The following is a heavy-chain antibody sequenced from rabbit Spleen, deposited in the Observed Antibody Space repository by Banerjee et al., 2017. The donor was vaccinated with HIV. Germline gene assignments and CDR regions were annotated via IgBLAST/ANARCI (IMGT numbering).Heavy chain of an antibody. CDR1: GFSFSSDYY. CDR3: ARDTSTSFSTYGMDL. CDR2: IGAGSSGST. Sequence: QEQLVESGGGLVQPEGSLTLTCKASGFSFSSDYYICWVRQAPGKGLEWIACIGAGSSGSTYSATWAKGRFTISKTSSTTVTLQMTSLTAADTATYFCARDTSTSFSTYGMDLWGQGTLVTVS. D-gene: IGHD1-1*01. V-gene: IGHV1S45*01. J-gene: IGHJ6*01.